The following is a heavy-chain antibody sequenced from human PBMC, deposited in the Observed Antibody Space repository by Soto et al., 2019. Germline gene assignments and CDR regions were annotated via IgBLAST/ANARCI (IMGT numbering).Heavy chain of an antibody. D-gene: IGHD3-16*01. CDR2: ISYGGSKK. Sequence: GGSLRLSCAASGFTFSTYGIHWVRQAPGKGLEWVAVISYGGSKKFYADSVKGRFTISRDNSKNMLYLQMNSLRAEDTAVYYCAKDPYYESTSSFGQFDYWGQGTLVTVSS. J-gene: IGHJ4*02. V-gene: IGHV3-30*18. CDR1: GFTFSTYG. CDR3: AKDPYYESTSSFGQFDY.